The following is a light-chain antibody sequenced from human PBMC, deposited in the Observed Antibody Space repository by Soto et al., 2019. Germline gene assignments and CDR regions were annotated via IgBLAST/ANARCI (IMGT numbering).Light chain of an antibody. V-gene: IGLV2-14*01. Sequence: QSVLTQPVSVSGSPGQSLTISCTGTSSDIGGYNYVSWYQQHPGEAPKLMLYDVVARPSGVSSRFSGSKSGNTASLTISDLQAEDEADYYCSSYISTSTLVFGTGTKVTVL. CDR1: SSDIGGYNY. CDR3: SSYISTSTLV. CDR2: DVV. J-gene: IGLJ1*01.